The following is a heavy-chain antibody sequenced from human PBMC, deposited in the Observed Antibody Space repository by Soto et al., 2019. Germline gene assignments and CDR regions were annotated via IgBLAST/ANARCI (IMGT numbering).Heavy chain of an antibody. J-gene: IGHJ6*02. CDR1: GYTFSRFG. CDR3: AREGDVPYYYYGMDV. D-gene: IGHD2-21*02. CDR2: IRTYNGKT. V-gene: IGHV1-18*01. Sequence: QVQLVQSGGEVRKPGASVTVSCKASGYTFSRFGMSWVRQAPGQGLEWMGWIRTYNGKTNYAQKFQDRVTMATDTSTSPVYLEMRSLTFDDTAVYYWAREGDVPYYYYGMDVWGQGTTVSVSS.